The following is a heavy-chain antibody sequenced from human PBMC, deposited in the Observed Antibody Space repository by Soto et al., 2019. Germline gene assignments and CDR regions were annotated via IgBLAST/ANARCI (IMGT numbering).Heavy chain of an antibody. Sequence: VQLVESGGGVVQPGRSLRLSCAASGFTFSSYAMHWVRQAPGKGLEWVAVISYDGSNKYYADSVKGRFTISRDNSKNTLYLQMNSLRAEDTAVYYCARDTGVVAADYGMDVWGQGTTVTVSS. CDR3: ARDTGVVAADYGMDV. J-gene: IGHJ6*02. D-gene: IGHD2-15*01. V-gene: IGHV3-30-3*01. CDR1: GFTFSSYA. CDR2: ISYDGSNK.